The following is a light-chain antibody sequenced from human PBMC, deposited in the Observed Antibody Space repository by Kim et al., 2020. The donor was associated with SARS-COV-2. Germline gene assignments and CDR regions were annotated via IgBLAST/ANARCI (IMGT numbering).Light chain of an antibody. Sequence: DIQMTQSPSSLSASVGDSVTITCRASRSISSYLNWYQQKPGKAPDLLIYAASSLQSGVPSRFSGSGSGTDFTLTISSLQPEDFATYYCQQSYGTPYTFGQGTKLEI. CDR3: QQSYGTPYT. J-gene: IGKJ2*01. CDR2: AAS. CDR1: RSISSY. V-gene: IGKV1-39*01.